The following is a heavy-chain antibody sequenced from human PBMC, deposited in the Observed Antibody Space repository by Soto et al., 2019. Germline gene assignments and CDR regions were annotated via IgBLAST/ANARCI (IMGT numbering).Heavy chain of an antibody. J-gene: IGHJ3*02. CDR3: ARSTKYIVVVVAATTRDDAFDI. D-gene: IGHD2-15*01. Sequence: QVQLQQSGPGLVKPSQTLSLTCAMSGDSVSSNSAAWNWIRQSPSRGLEWLGRTYYRSKWYNDYAVSVKSRITINPDTSKNQFSLQLNSVTPEDTAVYYCARSTKYIVVVVAATTRDDAFDIWGQGTMVTVSS. V-gene: IGHV6-1*01. CDR2: TYYRSKWYN. CDR1: GDSVSSNSAA.